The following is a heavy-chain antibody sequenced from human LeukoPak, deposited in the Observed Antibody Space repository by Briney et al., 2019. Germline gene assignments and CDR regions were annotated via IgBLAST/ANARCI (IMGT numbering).Heavy chain of an antibody. CDR2: IYTSGST. Sequence: SETLSLTCTVSGGSISSGSYYWSWIRQPAGKGLEWIGRIYTSGSTNYNPSLKSRVTISVDTSKNQFSLKLSSVTAADTAVYYCASSTYYYDSSGHRTFDYWGQGTLVTVSS. V-gene: IGHV4-61*02. CDR3: ASSTYYYDSSGHRTFDY. J-gene: IGHJ4*02. CDR1: GGSISSGSYY. D-gene: IGHD3-22*01.